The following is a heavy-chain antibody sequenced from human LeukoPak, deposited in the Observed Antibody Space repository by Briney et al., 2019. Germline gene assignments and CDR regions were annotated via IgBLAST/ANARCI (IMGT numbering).Heavy chain of an antibody. D-gene: IGHD3-3*01. J-gene: IGHJ4*02. CDR3: ARDEHDFWSGYSDY. V-gene: IGHV3-66*02. Sequence: AGGSLRLSCAASGFTVSSNYMSWVRQAPGKGLEWVSVIYSGGSTYYADSVKGRFTISRDNSKNTLYLQMNSLRAEDTAVHYCARDEHDFWSGYSDYWGQGTLVTVSS. CDR2: IYSGGST. CDR1: GFTVSSNY.